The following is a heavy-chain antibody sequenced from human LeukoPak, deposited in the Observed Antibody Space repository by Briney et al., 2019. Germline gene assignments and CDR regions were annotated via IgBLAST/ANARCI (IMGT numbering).Heavy chain of an antibody. CDR3: AKDWTTVVTPKGYYFDS. CDR2: ISTTGGST. V-gene: IGHV3-23*01. D-gene: IGHD4-23*01. J-gene: IGHJ4*02. CDR1: GFSFDNYA. Sequence: GGSLRLSCAASGFSFDNYAMSWVRQAPGKGLEWVSAISTTGGSTYYADSVKGRFTVSRDNSKNTLSLQMDSLRVEDTALYYCAKDWTTVVTPKGYYFDSWGQGTLVTVSS.